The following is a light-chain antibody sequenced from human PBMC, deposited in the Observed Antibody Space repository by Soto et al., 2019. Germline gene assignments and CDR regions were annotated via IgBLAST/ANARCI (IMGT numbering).Light chain of an antibody. CDR3: SSSTGSSTPYV. V-gene: IGLV2-14*01. CDR1: SSDVGGYNY. Sequence: QSALTQPASVSGSPGQSITISCTGTSSDVGGYNYVSWYQQLPGKAPKLMIYEVSNRPSGVSNRFSGSKSGNTASLTISGVHAEDEADYYCSSSTGSSTPYVFGTGTKVTVL. CDR2: EVS. J-gene: IGLJ1*01.